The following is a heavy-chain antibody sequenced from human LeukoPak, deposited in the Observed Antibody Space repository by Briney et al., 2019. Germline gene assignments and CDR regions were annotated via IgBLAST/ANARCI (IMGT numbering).Heavy chain of an antibody. J-gene: IGHJ4*02. D-gene: IGHD2-15*01. CDR1: GFTVSSNC. V-gene: IGHV3-53*01. CDR3: ARGFCSGGSCYDFDY. CDR2: IYAGGST. Sequence: PGGSLRLSRAASGFTVSSNCMSWVRQAPGKGLEWVSVIYAGGSTYYADSVKGRFTISRDNSKNTLYLQMSSLRAEDTAVYYCARGFCSGGSCYDFDYWGQGTLVTVSS.